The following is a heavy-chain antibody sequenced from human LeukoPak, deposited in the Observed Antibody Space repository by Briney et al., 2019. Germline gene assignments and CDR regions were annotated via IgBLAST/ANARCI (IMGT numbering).Heavy chain of an antibody. V-gene: IGHV3-15*01. J-gene: IGHJ3*02. D-gene: IGHD3-10*01. Sequence: GGSLRLSCAASGFTFSNAWMSWVRQAPGKGLEWVGRIKSKTDGGTTDYAAPVKGRLTISRDDSKNTLYLQMNSLKTEHTAVYYCTTMGFFAFGELSNAFDIWGQGTMVTVSS. CDR2: IKSKTDGGTT. CDR3: TTMGFFAFGELSNAFDI. CDR1: GFTFSNAW.